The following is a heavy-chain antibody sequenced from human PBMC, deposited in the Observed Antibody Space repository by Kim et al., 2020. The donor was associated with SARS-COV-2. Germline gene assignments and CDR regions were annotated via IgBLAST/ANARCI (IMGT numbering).Heavy chain of an antibody. V-gene: IGHV4-39*01. J-gene: IGHJ4*02. CDR1: GGSISSSSYY. Sequence: SETLSLTCTVSGGSISSSSYYWGWIRQPPGKGLEWIGSIYYSGSTYYNPSLKSRVTISVDTSKNQFSLKLSSVTAADTAVYYCPRQMGITMIVVVISTHFDYWGQGTLVTVSS. CDR3: PRQMGITMIVVVISTHFDY. D-gene: IGHD3-22*01. CDR2: IYYSGST.